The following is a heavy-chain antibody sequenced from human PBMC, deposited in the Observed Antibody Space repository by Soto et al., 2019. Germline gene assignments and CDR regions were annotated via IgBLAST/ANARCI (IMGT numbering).Heavy chain of an antibody. D-gene: IGHD2-15*01. J-gene: IGHJ5*02. CDR3: ARDLKEYCSDGKCNWFDP. CDR1: GASITTYY. CDR2: ISYSGST. Sequence: LSLTCTVSGASITTYYWSWIRQPPRKGLKWIGYISYSGSTDYNPSLKSRVTISFDASKNQFSLQARSATAADAAVYYCARDLKEYCSDGKCNWFDPWGQGTPVTVSS. V-gene: IGHV4-59*01.